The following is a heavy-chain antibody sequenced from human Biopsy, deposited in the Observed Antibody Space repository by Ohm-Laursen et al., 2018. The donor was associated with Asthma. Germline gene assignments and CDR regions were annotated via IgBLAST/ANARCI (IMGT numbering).Heavy chain of an antibody. J-gene: IGHJ4*02. D-gene: IGHD6-19*01. V-gene: IGHV3-30-3*01. CDR2: ISYDGSNK. Sequence: SLRLSCSASGFTFSSYAMHWVRQAPGKGLEWVAVISYDGSNKYYADSVKGRFTISRDNSKNTLYLRMNSLRAEDTAVYYCAREGIAVAHFDYWGQGTLVTVSS. CDR1: GFTFSSYA. CDR3: AREGIAVAHFDY.